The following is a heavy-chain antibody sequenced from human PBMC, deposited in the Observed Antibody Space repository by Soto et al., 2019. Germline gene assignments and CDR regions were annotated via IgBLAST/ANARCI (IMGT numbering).Heavy chain of an antibody. CDR2: IFSNDEK. CDR3: SRILDRSSLELDP. D-gene: IGHD6-13*01. J-gene: IGHJ5*02. V-gene: IGHV2-26*01. Sequence: SGPTLVNPTETLTLICTVSGFSLSNARMGVSWIRQPPGKALDWLAHIFSNDEKSYSRSLKSRLTISKDTSKSQVGLTMTNMDPVDTATYYCSRILDRSSLELDPLRQGTLVTVST. CDR1: GFSLSNARMG.